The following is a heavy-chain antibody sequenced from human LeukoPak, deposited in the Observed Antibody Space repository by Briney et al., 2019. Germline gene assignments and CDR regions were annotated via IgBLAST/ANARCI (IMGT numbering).Heavy chain of an antibody. V-gene: IGHV1-18*01. D-gene: IGHD2-2*01. CDR1: GYTFSSYG. CDR3: ARDGPVYCGSTSCYSGYYYYDMDV. Sequence: ASVKVSCKASGYTFSSYGISWVRQAPGQGLEWMGWISAYNGNINYAQNLQGRLTLTTDTSTSTAYMELRSLRSDDTVVYYCARDGPVYCGSTSCYSGYYYYDMDVWGQGTTVTVSS. J-gene: IGHJ6*02. CDR2: ISAYNGNI.